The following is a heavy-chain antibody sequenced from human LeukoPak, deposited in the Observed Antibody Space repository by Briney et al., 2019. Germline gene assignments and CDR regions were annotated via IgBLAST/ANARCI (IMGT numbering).Heavy chain of an antibody. CDR1: GFTFTSYS. V-gene: IGHV3-23*01. D-gene: IGHD2-15*01. J-gene: IGHJ4*02. Sequence: PGGSLRLSCAASGFTFTSYSMNWVRQAPGKGLEWVSAISNNGGYTYYADSVQGRFTISRDNSKSTLCLQMNSLRAEDTAVYYCAKQLGYCSDGSCYFPYWGQGTLVTVS. CDR3: AKQLGYCSDGSCYFPY. CDR2: ISNNGGYT.